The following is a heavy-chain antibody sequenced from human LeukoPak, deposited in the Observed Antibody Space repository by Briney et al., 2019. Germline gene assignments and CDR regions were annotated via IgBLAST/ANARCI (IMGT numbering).Heavy chain of an antibody. V-gene: IGHV1-69*04. CDR1: GYTFTSYG. CDR2: IIPILDIA. D-gene: IGHD3-22*01. J-gene: IGHJ4*02. Sequence: ASVKVSCKASGYTFTSYGISWVRQAPGQGLEWMGRIIPILDIANYAQKFQGRVTITADKSTSTAYMELSSLRSEDTAVYYCARAYNYYDSSGYFDYWGQGALVTVSS. CDR3: ARAYNYYDSSGYFDY.